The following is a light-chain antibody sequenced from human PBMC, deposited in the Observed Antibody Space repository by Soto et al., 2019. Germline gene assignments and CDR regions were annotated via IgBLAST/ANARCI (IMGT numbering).Light chain of an antibody. Sequence: DIVMTQSPDSLAVSLGERATINCKSSQSVLYSSNNKNYLAWYQQRPGQPPNLLIYWASTRESGVPDRFSGSGSGTDFTLTISSLQAEDVAIYYCQQYSSFPWTFGQGTKVEIK. J-gene: IGKJ1*01. CDR1: QSVLYSSNNKNY. CDR3: QQYSSFPWT. V-gene: IGKV4-1*01. CDR2: WAS.